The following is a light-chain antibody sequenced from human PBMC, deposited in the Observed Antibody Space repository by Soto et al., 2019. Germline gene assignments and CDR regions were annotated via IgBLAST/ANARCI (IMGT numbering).Light chain of an antibody. CDR3: QGYNSGPFT. J-gene: IGKJ5*01. Sequence: IQMTQSPSSLSASVGDRVTITFRASQDIGIYLAWYQQRPGTVPKLLIYSASTLQSGFPSRFSGTGSETDFTLTISSLQPEAVATYYCQGYNSGPFTFGQGTRL. CDR2: SAS. CDR1: QDIGIY. V-gene: IGKV1-27*01.